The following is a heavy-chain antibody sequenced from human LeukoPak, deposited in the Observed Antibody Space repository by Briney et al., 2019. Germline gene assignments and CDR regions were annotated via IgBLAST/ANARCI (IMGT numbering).Heavy chain of an antibody. V-gene: IGHV4-38-2*02. Sequence: SETLSLTCTVSGYSISSGNYWDWIRQPPGKGLEWIGSIYHSGSTYYNPSLKSRVTISVDTSKNQFSLKLTSVTAADTAVYYCAGDADTINWFFFWGQGTLVTVSS. D-gene: IGHD2-2*01. J-gene: IGHJ5*01. CDR1: GYSISSGNY. CDR3: AGDADTINWFFF. CDR2: IYHSGST.